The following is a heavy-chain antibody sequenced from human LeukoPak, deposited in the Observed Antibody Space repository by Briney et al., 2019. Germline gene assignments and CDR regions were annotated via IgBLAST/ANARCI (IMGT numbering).Heavy chain of an antibody. CDR3: ARGGRYCSGGSCLSAAFDY. D-gene: IGHD2-15*01. Sequence: ASVNVSRKASVYTFTSYDINWVRQATGQGLEWMGRMNPNSGNTGYAQKFQGRVTMTRNTSISTAYMELSSLRSEDTAVYYCARGGRYCSGGSCLSAAFDYWGQGTRVSVST. J-gene: IGHJ4*02. CDR2: MNPNSGNT. CDR1: VYTFTSYD. V-gene: IGHV1-8*01.